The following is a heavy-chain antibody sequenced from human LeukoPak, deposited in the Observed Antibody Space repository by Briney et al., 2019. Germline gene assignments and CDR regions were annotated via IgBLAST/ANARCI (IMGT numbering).Heavy chain of an antibody. V-gene: IGHV3-48*03. Sequence: GGSLRLSCAASGFTFSSYEMNWGRQAPGKGLEWVSYISSSGSTIYYADSVKGRFTISRDNAKNSLYLQMTSLRAEDTAVYYCARGPYGDYGQGFDYWGQGTLVTVSS. CDR1: GFTFSSYE. D-gene: IGHD4-17*01. CDR3: ARGPYGDYGQGFDY. CDR2: ISSSGSTI. J-gene: IGHJ4*02.